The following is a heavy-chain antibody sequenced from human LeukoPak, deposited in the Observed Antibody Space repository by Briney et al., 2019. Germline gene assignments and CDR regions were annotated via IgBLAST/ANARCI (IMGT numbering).Heavy chain of an antibody. CDR3: ATAGWVTTGVSYYYMDV. V-gene: IGHV3-21*01. D-gene: IGHD4-11*01. Sequence: PGGSLRLSCAASGFTFSSYSRNWVRQAPGKGLEWVSSISSSSSYRYYADSVKGPFTISRDNAKNSLYLQMNSLRAEDTAVYYCATAGWVTTGVSYYYMDVWGKGTTVTVSS. CDR1: GFTFSSYS. CDR2: ISSSSSYR. J-gene: IGHJ6*03.